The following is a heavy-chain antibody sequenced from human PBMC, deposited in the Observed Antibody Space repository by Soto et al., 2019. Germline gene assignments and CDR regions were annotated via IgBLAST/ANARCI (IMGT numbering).Heavy chain of an antibody. V-gene: IGHV1-69*02. CDR1: GGTFSSYT. D-gene: IGHD3-10*01. Sequence: QVQLVQSGAEVKKPGSSVKVSCKASGGTFSSYTISWVRQAPGQGLEWMGRIIPILGIANYAQKFQGRVTITADKSTSTAYMELSSLRSEDTAVYYCARDLGLWFGGSHFDSWGQGTLVTVSS. J-gene: IGHJ4*02. CDR2: IIPILGIA. CDR3: ARDLGLWFGGSHFDS.